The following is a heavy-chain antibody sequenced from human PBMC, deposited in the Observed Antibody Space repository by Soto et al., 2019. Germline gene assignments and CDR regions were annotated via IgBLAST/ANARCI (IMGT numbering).Heavy chain of an antibody. Sequence: ASVEVSCKASGYTFTDFFVHWVRQAPGQGLEWMGWINPHDGGTKYAQKFQGRVTMTWDTSISTAFTELNGLRPDDTAIYFCARAGSFGVDEYFQYWGEGSLVTVSS. CDR3: ARAGSFGVDEYFQY. J-gene: IGHJ1*01. V-gene: IGHV1-2*02. CDR2: INPHDGGT. CDR1: GYTFTDFF. D-gene: IGHD3-3*02.